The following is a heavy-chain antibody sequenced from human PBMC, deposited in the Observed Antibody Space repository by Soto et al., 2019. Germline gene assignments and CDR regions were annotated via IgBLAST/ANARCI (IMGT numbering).Heavy chain of an antibody. CDR3: AKLDQYSSSQGY. D-gene: IGHD6-13*01. CDR2: ISGSGGAT. V-gene: IGHV3-23*01. CDR1: GFTFSGYG. J-gene: IGHJ4*02. Sequence: EVQLLESGGGLVQPGGSLRLSCAASGFTFSGYGMNWVRQAPGKGLEWVSAISGSGGATYYADSVKGRFTISRDNSKDTLYLQMNSLTAEDTALYYCAKLDQYSSSQGYWGQGTLVTVSS.